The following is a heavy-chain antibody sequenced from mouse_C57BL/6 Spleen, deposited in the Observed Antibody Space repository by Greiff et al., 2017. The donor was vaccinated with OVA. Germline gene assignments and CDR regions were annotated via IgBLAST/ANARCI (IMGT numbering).Heavy chain of an antibody. CDR3: ARCNLYWYFDV. Sequence: QVQLKQSGAELVKPGASVKISCKASGYAFSSYWMNWVKQRPGKGLEWIGQIYPGDGDTNYNGKFKGKATLTADKSSSTAYMQLSSLTSEDSAVDFCARCNLYWYFDVWGTGTTVTVSS. CDR2: IYPGDGDT. CDR1: GYAFSSYW. D-gene: IGHD2-1*01. J-gene: IGHJ1*03. V-gene: IGHV1-80*01.